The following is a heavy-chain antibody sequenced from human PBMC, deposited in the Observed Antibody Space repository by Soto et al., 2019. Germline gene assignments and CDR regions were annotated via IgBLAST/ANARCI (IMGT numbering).Heavy chain of an antibody. CDR3: AKEQDYYDSSGFNWFDP. Sequence: PGGSLRLSCAASGFTFSGYAMSWVRQAPGKGLEWVSTISGTGSSTYYADSVKGRFTVSRDNSKNTLYLQMNTLRAEDTAVYYCAKEQDYYDSSGFNWFDPRGQGTLLAVSS. J-gene: IGHJ5*02. V-gene: IGHV3-23*01. CDR1: GFTFSGYA. D-gene: IGHD3-22*01. CDR2: ISGTGSST.